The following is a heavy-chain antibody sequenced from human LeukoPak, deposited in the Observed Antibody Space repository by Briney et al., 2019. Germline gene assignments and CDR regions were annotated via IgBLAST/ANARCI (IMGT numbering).Heavy chain of an antibody. CDR1: GFTFSDYY. Sequence: GGSLRLSCAASGFTFSDYYMSWIRQAPGKGLEWVSYISSSGSTIYYADSVKGRFTISRDNAKNSLYLQMNSLRAEDAAVYYCARGTYSSSWPRGFCDYWGQGTLVTVSS. CDR2: ISSSGSTI. V-gene: IGHV3-11*01. D-gene: IGHD6-13*01. CDR3: ARGTYSSSWPRGFCDY. J-gene: IGHJ4*02.